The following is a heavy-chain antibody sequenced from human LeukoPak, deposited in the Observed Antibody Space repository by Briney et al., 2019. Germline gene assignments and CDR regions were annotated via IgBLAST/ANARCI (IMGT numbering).Heavy chain of an antibody. CDR3: ARDQSGSYDY. V-gene: IGHV1-2*04. D-gene: IGHD1-26*01. J-gene: IGHJ4*02. CDR1: GYTFTSLD. Sequence: ASVKVSCKASGYTFTSLDINWVRQAPGQGLEWMGWINPNSGGTNYAQKFQGWVTMARDTSISTAYMELSRLRSDNTAVYYCARDQSGSYDYWGQGTLVTVSS. CDR2: INPNSGGT.